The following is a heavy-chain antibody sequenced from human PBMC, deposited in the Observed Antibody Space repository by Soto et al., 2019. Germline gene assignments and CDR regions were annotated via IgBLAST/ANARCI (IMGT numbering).Heavy chain of an antibody. Sequence: GGSLRLSCVASGFTFGSYALGWVRQAPGKGLECVSLISSSDHGTYYSDSVKGRFTISRDNSKSTLFLQMNSLRVEDTAVYYCAKIYDFWSRHHDSFDVWGRGTSVTVSS. D-gene: IGHD3-3*01. J-gene: IGHJ3*01. CDR1: GFTFGSYA. CDR3: AKIYDFWSRHHDSFDV. CDR2: ISSSDHGT. V-gene: IGHV3-23*01.